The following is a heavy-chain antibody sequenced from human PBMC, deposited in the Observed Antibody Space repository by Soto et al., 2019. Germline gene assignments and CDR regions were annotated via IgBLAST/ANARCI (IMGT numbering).Heavy chain of an antibody. Sequence: EVHLVESGGGLVQPGRSLRVSCAASGFTFGGYAMSWIRQPPGKGLEWVGFIRSKAYSATTEYAASVRGRFFISRDDSRGIGYLQMDSLKTEDTAVYYCARAPNPEWETFPGHFDYWGQGALVIVSS. V-gene: IGHV3-49*03. CDR2: IRSKAYSATT. J-gene: IGHJ4*02. CDR3: ARAPNPEWETFPGHFDY. CDR1: GFTFGGYA. D-gene: IGHD1-26*01.